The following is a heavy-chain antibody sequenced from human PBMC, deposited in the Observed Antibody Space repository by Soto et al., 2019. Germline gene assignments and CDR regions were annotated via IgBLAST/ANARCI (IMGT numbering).Heavy chain of an antibody. V-gene: IGHV3-30*18. J-gene: IGHJ6*02. CDR2: ISYDGSNK. D-gene: IGHD6-13*01. Sequence: GGSLRLSCAASGFTFSSYGMHWVRQAPGKGLEWVAVISYDGSNKYYADSVKGRFTISRDNSKNTLYLQMNSLRAEDTAVYYCAKDFRRPNSGIAAARTKVKHYYYYYGMDVWGQGTTVTVSS. CDR3: AKDFRRPNSGIAAARTKVKHYYYYYGMDV. CDR1: GFTFSSYG.